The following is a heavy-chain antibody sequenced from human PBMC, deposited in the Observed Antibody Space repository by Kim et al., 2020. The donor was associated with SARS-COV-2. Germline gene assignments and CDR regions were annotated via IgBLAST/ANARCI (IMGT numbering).Heavy chain of an antibody. CDR1: GFTFSSHA. CDR2: ITSSSSYR. J-gene: IGHJ4*02. CDR3: AREDRGFDN. D-gene: IGHD3-22*01. V-gene: IGHV3-21*01. Sequence: GGSLRLSCAASGFTFSSHAIHWVRQGPGKGLEWVSSITSSSSYRYYADSVKGRFTISRDNAKNSVYLQMNNLGVEDTAGYYCAREDRGFDNWGQGTLVT.